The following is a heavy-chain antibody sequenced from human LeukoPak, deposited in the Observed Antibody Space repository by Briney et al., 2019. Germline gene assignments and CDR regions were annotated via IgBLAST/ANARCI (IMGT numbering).Heavy chain of an antibody. CDR3: AKDPLWFGESEFDY. J-gene: IGHJ4*02. Sequence: GGSLRLSCAAFGFTFSSYAMSWVRQAPGKGLEWVSAISGSGGSTYYADSVKGRFTISRDNSKNTLYLQMNSLRAEDTAVYYCAKDPLWFGESEFDYWGQGTLVTVSS. V-gene: IGHV3-23*01. CDR1: GFTFSSYA. D-gene: IGHD3-10*01. CDR2: ISGSGGST.